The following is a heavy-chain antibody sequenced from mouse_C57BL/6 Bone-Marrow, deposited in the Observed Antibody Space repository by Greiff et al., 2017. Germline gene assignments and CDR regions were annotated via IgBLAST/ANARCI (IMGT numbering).Heavy chain of an antibody. D-gene: IGHD1-1*01. J-gene: IGHJ4*01. V-gene: IGHV14-2*01. CDR3: ARNCGSYYAMDY. Sequence: VQPSSLAELVKPGASVQLSCTASGFNIKDYYMHWVKQRTEQGLEWIGRIDPEDGETKYAPKFQGKATRTADTAANTAYLQLSSLTSEDTAVYYCARNCGSYYAMDYWGQGTSVTVSS. CDR2: IDPEDGET. CDR1: GFNIKDYY.